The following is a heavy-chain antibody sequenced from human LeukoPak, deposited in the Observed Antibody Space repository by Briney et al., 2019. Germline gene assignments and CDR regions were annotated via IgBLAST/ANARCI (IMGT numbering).Heavy chain of an antibody. V-gene: IGHV3-30*04. D-gene: IGHD3-16*01. CDR1: GFTFSSYP. CDR3: ARGDLPTTHY. J-gene: IGHJ4*02. CDR2: TLHDGDNN. Sequence: GGSLRLSCPASGFTFSSYPMHWVRPAEGQGMEWVALTLHDGDNNYYADSVRGRFTVSRDNSKYTLYLQMNSLRAEDTAVYYCARGDLPTTHYWGQGTLVTVSS.